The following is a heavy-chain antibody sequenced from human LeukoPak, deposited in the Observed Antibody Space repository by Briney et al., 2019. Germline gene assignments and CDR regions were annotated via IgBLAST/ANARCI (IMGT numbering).Heavy chain of an antibody. V-gene: IGHV3-23*01. CDR1: GFTFSSNC. CDR3: AKDRTYGSGSSTLFDY. J-gene: IGHJ4*02. CDR2: ISGSGGST. D-gene: IGHD3-10*01. Sequence: PGGSLRLSCAASGFTFSSNCMHWVRQAPGKGLEWVSAISGSGGSTYYADSGKGRFTISRDNSKNTLYLQMNSLRAEDTAVYYCAKDRTYGSGSSTLFDYWGQGTLVTVSS.